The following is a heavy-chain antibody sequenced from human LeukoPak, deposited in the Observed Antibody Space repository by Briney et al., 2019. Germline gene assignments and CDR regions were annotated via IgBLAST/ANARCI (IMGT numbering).Heavy chain of an antibody. CDR1: GYTFTGHY. V-gene: IGHV1-2*02. CDR3: ARDLGFDSNWFDR. J-gene: IGHJ5*02. D-gene: IGHD2-21*01. CDR2: INPNSGGT. Sequence: ASVKVSCKASGYTFTGHYMHWVRQAPGQGLEWMGWINPNSGGTNYAQKFQGRVTMTRDTSISTAYMELSRLRSDDTAVYYCARDLGFDSNWFDRWGQGTLVTVSS.